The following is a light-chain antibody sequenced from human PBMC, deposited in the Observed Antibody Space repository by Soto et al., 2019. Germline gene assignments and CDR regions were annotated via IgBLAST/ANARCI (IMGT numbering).Light chain of an antibody. CDR1: SSDVGGYDW. CDR3: CSYAGDYMFV. Sequence: QSVLTQPASVSGSPGQSITISCTGTSSDVGGYDWVSWYQQHPGKAPKVLIYEVSDRPSGVSNRFSGSKSDNTASLTISGLQAEDEGDYYCCSYAGDYMFVFGTGTKLTVL. CDR2: EVS. J-gene: IGLJ1*01. V-gene: IGLV2-14*01.